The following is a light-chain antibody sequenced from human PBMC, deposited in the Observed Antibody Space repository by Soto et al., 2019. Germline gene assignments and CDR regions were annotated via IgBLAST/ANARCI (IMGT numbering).Light chain of an antibody. CDR2: EGS. V-gene: IGLV2-23*01. Sequence: QSVLTQPASVSGSPGQSITISCTGTSSDVGSYNLVSWYQQHPGKAPKLMIYEGSKRPSGVSNRFSGSKSGNTASLTISGLQAEDXADYYCCSYAGSSTDVFGTGTKVTVL. CDR3: CSYAGSSTDV. J-gene: IGLJ1*01. CDR1: SSDVGSYNL.